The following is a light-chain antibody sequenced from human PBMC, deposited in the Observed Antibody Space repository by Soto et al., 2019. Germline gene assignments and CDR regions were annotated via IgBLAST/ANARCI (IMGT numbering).Light chain of an antibody. Sequence: SYELTQPPSVSVAPGKTATITCGGNNIGSKSVHWYQQKPGQAPVLVIYDDSDRPSGIPERFSGSNSGNTATLTISRVEAGDEADYYCQLWDSSSDLFWVFGGGTKLTVL. CDR1: NIGSKS. V-gene: IGLV3-21*04. CDR2: DDS. J-gene: IGLJ3*02. CDR3: QLWDSSSDLFWV.